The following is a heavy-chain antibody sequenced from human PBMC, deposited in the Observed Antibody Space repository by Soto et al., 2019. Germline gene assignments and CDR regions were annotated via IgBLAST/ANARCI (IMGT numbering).Heavy chain of an antibody. J-gene: IGHJ4*02. CDR2: IKEDGSAK. D-gene: IGHD3-3*01. V-gene: IGHV3-7*01. Sequence: EVQLVESGGGLVQPGGSLRLSCAVSGFTFSAYWMSWVRQAPGKGLEWVANIKEDGSAKYYVDSVKGRFTISRDNAKNSLYLQMNSLRAEDTAVYYCARGRHITVFGVIYFDYWGRGTLVAVSS. CDR3: ARGRHITVFGVIYFDY. CDR1: GFTFSAYW.